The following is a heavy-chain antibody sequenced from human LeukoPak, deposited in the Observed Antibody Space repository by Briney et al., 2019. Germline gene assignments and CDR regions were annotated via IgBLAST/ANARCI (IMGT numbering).Heavy chain of an antibody. D-gene: IGHD6-6*01. J-gene: IGHJ4*02. Sequence: GGSLRLSCAASRFTFSSYAMSWVRQAPGEGLGWVSAISGSGGSTYYADSVKGRFTISRDNSKNTLYLQMNSLRAEDTAVYYCAKDRAARYFDYWGQGTLVTVSS. CDR1: RFTFSSYA. CDR2: ISGSGGST. V-gene: IGHV3-23*01. CDR3: AKDRAARYFDY.